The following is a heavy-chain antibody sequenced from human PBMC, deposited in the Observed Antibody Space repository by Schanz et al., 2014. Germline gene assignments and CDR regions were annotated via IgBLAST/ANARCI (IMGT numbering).Heavy chain of an antibody. CDR3: ARDRLECGAECYSVEVFEI. CDR2: IIPIHGIV. Sequence: QVQLVQSEAEVKKPGSSVKVSCKASGGTFSSYTISWVRQAPGQGLEWMGRIIPIHGIVNYAQRFQDRVRIAADKSTSTAYMELSSLRSDDTAVYYCARDRLECGAECYSVEVFEIWGQGTLVIVSS. V-gene: IGHV1-69*08. J-gene: IGHJ4*02. CDR1: GGTFSSYT. D-gene: IGHD2-21*01.